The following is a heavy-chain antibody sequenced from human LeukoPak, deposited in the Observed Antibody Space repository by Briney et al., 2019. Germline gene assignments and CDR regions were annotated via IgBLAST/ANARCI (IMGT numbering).Heavy chain of an antibody. D-gene: IGHD2-2*01. V-gene: IGHV4-59*01. Sequence: SETLSLTCAASGVSISSYYLSWVRQPPGKGLEWIGYINYSGSTNYNVSLKSRVTISVDTSKNQFSLKLIYVTAADTAVYYCARDNLEVVPAARVYYYYYMDVWGKGTTVTVSS. CDR1: GVSISSYY. J-gene: IGHJ6*03. CDR2: INYSGST. CDR3: ARDNLEVVPAARVYYYYYMDV.